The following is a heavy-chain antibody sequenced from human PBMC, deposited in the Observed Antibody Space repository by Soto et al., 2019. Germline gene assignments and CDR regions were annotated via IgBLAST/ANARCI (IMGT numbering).Heavy chain of an antibody. V-gene: IGHV1-69*01. CDR2: IIPIFGTA. CDR3: ASDYCSGGSCYSAN. J-gene: IGHJ4*02. Sequence: QVQLVQSGAEVKKPGSSVKVSCKASGGTFSSYAISWVRQAPGQGLEWMGGIIPIFGTANYEQKFHGRVTITADESTSTAYMELSSVRYEDTAVYYCASDYCSGGSCYSANWGQGTLVTVSS. D-gene: IGHD2-15*01. CDR1: GGTFSSYA.